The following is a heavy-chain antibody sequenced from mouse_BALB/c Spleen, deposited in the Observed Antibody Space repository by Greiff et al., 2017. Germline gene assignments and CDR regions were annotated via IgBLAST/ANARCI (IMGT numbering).Heavy chain of an antibody. CDR3: ARHRGRDVDALNYFDY. D-gene: IGHD1-1*01. CDR2: ISSGGGST. V-gene: IGHV5-12-1*01. CDR1: GFAFSSYD. J-gene: IGHJ2*01. Sequence: EVQRVESGGGLVKPGGSLKLSCAASGFAFSSYDMSWVRQTPEKRLEWVAYISSGGGSTYYPDTVKGRFTISRDNAKNTLYLQMSSLKSEDTAMYYCARHRGRDVDALNYFDYWGQGTTLTVSS.